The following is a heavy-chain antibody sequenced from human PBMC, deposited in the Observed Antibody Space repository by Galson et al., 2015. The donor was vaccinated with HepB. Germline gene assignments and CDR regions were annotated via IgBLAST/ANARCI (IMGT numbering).Heavy chain of an antibody. CDR1: GFRFNNYW. Sequence: SLRLSCAASGFRFNNYWMSWVRQAPGKGLEWVANIKQDGSEKNYVDSVKGRFTISRDDAKNSLYLQMNSLGAEDTAVYYCARDTSSGWGSYWGQGTLVTVSS. D-gene: IGHD6-19*01. CDR3: ARDTSSGWGSY. V-gene: IGHV3-7*01. CDR2: IKQDGSEK. J-gene: IGHJ4*02.